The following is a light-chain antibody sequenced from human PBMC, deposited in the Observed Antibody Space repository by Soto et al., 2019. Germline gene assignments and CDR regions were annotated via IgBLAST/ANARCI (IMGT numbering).Light chain of an antibody. Sequence: EIVLTQSPGILSLSPGERATLSCRASQSVTSDYIAWYQQKPGQAPRLLIYGASSRATGTPDRFSGSGSGTAFTLTISRLEPEDFAVYYCQQYARSPRTFGQGTKVEVK. J-gene: IGKJ1*01. CDR3: QQYARSPRT. CDR2: GAS. CDR1: QSVTSDY. V-gene: IGKV3-20*01.